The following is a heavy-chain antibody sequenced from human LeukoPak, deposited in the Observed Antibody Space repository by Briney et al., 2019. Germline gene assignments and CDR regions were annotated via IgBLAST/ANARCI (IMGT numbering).Heavy chain of an antibody. V-gene: IGHV1-46*01. CDR1: GYTFTSYY. J-gene: IGHJ4*02. D-gene: IGHD2-2*01. CDR2: INPSGGST. Sequence: ASVKVSCKASGYTFTSYYMHWVRQAPGQGLEWMGIINPSGGSTSYAQKFQGRVTITTDESTSTAYMELSSLRSEDTAVYYCALGYCSSTSCHFDYWGQGTLVTVSS. CDR3: ALGYCSSTSCHFDY.